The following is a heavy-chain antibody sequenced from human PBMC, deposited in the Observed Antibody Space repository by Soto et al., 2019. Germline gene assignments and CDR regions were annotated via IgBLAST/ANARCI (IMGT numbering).Heavy chain of an antibody. CDR2: IYHSGST. Sequence: QVQLQESGPGLVKPSQTLSLTCTVSGGSISSNGYYWNWIRQYPGKGLEWIGYIYHSGSTYYNPSLKSRVTISLDTSTNRFSLNLSSVTAADTAMYYCARDGCTAMVLDPWGQGTLVTVSS. CDR1: GGSISSNGYY. V-gene: IGHV4-31*03. J-gene: IGHJ5*02. D-gene: IGHD5-18*01. CDR3: ARDGCTAMVLDP.